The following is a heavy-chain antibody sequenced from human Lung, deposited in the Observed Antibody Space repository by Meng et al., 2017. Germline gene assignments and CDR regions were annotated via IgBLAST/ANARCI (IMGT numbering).Heavy chain of an antibody. Sequence: QVALQQGGARLLKTSETLSPTCVVSGGSFSDYYWSWIRQPPGKGLEWIGEINHSGSTNYNPSLESRATISVDTSQNNLSLKLSSVTAADSAVYYCARGPTTMAHDFDYWGQGTLVTVSS. D-gene: IGHD4-11*01. CDR1: GGSFSDYY. CDR2: INHSGST. J-gene: IGHJ4*02. V-gene: IGHV4-34*01. CDR3: ARGPTTMAHDFDY.